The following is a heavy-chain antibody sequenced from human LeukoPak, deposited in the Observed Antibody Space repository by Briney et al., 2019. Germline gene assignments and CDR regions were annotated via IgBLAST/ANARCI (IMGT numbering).Heavy chain of an antibody. J-gene: IGHJ6*03. CDR1: GGSISSYY. V-gene: IGHV4-4*07. D-gene: IGHD3-3*02. Sequence: SETLSLTCTVSGGSISSYYWSWIRQPAGKGLEWIGRIYTSGSTNYNPSLKSRVTISVDTSKNQFSLKLSSVTAADTAVYYCARHLQYSYYYYMDVWGRGATVTVSS. CDR3: ARHLQYSYYYYMDV. CDR2: IYTSGST.